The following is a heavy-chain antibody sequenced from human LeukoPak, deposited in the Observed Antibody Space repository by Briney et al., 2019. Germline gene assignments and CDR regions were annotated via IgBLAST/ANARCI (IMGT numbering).Heavy chain of an antibody. D-gene: IGHD5-24*01. J-gene: IGHJ4*02. CDR1: GFTFSSYS. Sequence: GSLRLSCAASGFTFSSYSMNWVRQAPGKGLEWVSSISSSSSYIYYADSVKGRFTISRDNAKNSLYLQMNSLRAEDTAVYYCATPHLAEKEIYYFDYWGQGTLVTVSS. V-gene: IGHV3-21*01. CDR3: ATPHLAEKEIYYFDY. CDR2: ISSSSSYI.